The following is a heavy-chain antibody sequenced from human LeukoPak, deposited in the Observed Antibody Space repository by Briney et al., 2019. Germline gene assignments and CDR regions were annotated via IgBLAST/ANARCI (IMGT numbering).Heavy chain of an antibody. D-gene: IGHD7-27*01. V-gene: IGHV4-39*07. CDR2: IYYSGST. CDR3: ARWPRTGASTFDI. CDR1: GGSISSSSYY. Sequence: SETLSLTCTVSGGSISSSSYYWGWIRQPPGKGLEWIGTIYYSGSTHYNPSLKSRVTISVDTSKNQFSLKLSSVTAADTAVYYCARWPRTGASTFDIWGQGTMVTVSS. J-gene: IGHJ3*02.